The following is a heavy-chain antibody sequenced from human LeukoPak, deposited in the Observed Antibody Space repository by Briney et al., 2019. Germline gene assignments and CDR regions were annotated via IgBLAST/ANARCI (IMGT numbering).Heavy chain of an antibody. J-gene: IGHJ5*02. CDR2: ISSSGSTI. Sequence: PGGSLRLSCAASGFTFSDYYMSWLRQAPGKGLEWASYISSSGSTIYYADSVKGRFTISRDNAKNSLYLQMNSLRAEDTAVYYCASFSPAAGMFDPWGQGTLVTVSS. D-gene: IGHD6-13*01. V-gene: IGHV3-11*01. CDR1: GFTFSDYY. CDR3: ASFSPAAGMFDP.